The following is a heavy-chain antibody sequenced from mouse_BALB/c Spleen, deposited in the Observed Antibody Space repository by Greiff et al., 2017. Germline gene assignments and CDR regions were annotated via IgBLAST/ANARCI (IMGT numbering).Heavy chain of an antibody. D-gene: IGHD2-4*01. Sequence: QAQLKESGPGLVQPSQSLSITCTVSGFSLTSYGVHWVRQSPGKGLEWLGVIWSGGSTDYNAAFISRLSISKDNSKSQVFFKMNSLQANDTAIYYCARGGMITYYAMDYWGQGTSVTVSS. V-gene: IGHV2-2*02. CDR1: GFSLTSYG. CDR3: ARGGMITYYAMDY. J-gene: IGHJ4*01. CDR2: IWSGGST.